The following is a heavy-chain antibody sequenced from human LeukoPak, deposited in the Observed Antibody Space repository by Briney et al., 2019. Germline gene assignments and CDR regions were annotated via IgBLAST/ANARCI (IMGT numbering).Heavy chain of an antibody. CDR1: GFTVSSNY. CDR3: ARGGIGYYGSGSYATYYYYYYMDV. V-gene: IGHV3-53*01. D-gene: IGHD3-10*01. CDR2: IYSGGST. Sequence: GGSLRLSCAASGFTVSSNYMSWVRQAPGKGLEWVSVIYSGGSTYYADSVKGRFTISRDNSKNTLYLQMNSLRAEDTAVYYCARGGIGYYGSGSYATYYYYYYMDVWGKGTTVTISS. J-gene: IGHJ6*03.